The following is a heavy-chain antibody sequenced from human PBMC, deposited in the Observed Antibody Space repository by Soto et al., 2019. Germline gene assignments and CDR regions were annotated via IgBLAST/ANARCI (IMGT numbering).Heavy chain of an antibody. CDR3: TTAQTGTRFYYYSGIDV. CDR2: IKSKTDGGTT. Sequence: EVQLVESGGGLVKPGGSLRLSCAASGFTFSNAWMNWVRQAPGKGLEWVGRIKSKTDGGTTDYAAPVKGRFTISRDDSKNTLYLQMNSLKTEDTAVYYCTTAQTGTRFYYYSGIDVWGQGTTVTVSS. D-gene: IGHD1-7*01. V-gene: IGHV3-15*07. CDR1: GFTFSNAW. J-gene: IGHJ6*02.